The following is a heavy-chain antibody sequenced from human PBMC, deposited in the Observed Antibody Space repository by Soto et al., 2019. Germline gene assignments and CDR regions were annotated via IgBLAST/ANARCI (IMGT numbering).Heavy chain of an antibody. Sequence: QVQLAESGGGVVQPGGSLRLSCVASGISFSTNGMHWVRQAPGKGLEWVAIMWYDGGRKYYADSVTGRFTISRDNSKNTLYWQMNSVRVEDTAVYYCARETMNSCDSRGPQATNPDFDYWGQGTLVTVSS. CDR1: GISFSTNG. CDR2: MWYDGGRK. CDR3: ARETMNSCDSRGPQATNPDFDY. V-gene: IGHV3-33*01. J-gene: IGHJ4*02. D-gene: IGHD5-12*01.